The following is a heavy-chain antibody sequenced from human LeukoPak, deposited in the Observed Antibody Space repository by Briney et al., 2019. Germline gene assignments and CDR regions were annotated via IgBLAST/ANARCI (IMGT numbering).Heavy chain of an antibody. CDR3: AKDGLRFLEWLPNWFDP. CDR2: ISYDGSNK. CDR1: GFIFDGNG. V-gene: IGHV3-30*18. Sequence: GGSLRLSCVASGFIFDGNGMSWVRQAPGKGLEWVAVISYDGSNKYYADSVKGRFTISRDNSKNTLYLQMNSLRVEDTAVYYCAKDGLRFLEWLPNWFDPWGQGTLVTVSS. D-gene: IGHD3-3*01. J-gene: IGHJ5*02.